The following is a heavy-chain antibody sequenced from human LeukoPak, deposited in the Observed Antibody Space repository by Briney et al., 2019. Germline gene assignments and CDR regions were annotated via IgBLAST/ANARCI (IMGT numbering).Heavy chain of an antibody. CDR2: ISWNSGSI. Sequence: PGGSLRLSCAASGFTFDDYAMHWVRQAPGKGLEWVSGISWNSGSIGYADSVKGRFTISRDNAKNSLYLQMNSLRAEDTALYYCAKARVRGVIGYWGQGTLVTVSS. V-gene: IGHV3-9*01. CDR3: AKARVRGVIGY. CDR1: GFTFDDYA. J-gene: IGHJ4*02. D-gene: IGHD3-10*01.